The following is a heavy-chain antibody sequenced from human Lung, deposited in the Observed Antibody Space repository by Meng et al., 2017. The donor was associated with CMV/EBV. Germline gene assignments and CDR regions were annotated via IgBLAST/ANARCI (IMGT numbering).Heavy chain of an antibody. V-gene: IGHV1-69*05. Sequence: SVXVSXKASGYNFGTYAISWVRQAPGQGLEWMGGINPNFGTASFAQKFQGRVTITTDESTANMELSSLRSEDAAVYYCSRTRYDSSGYDAYYYYAMDVWXQGTXVTVSS. CDR3: SRTRYDSSGYDAYYYYAMDV. CDR2: INPNFGTA. CDR1: GYNFGTYA. D-gene: IGHD3-22*01. J-gene: IGHJ6*02.